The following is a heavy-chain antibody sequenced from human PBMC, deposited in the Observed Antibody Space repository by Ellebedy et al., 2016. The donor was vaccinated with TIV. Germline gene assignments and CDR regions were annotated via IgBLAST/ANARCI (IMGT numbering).Heavy chain of an antibody. J-gene: IGHJ4*02. Sequence: PGGSLRLSCVTSGFTFTTYPMSWVRQVPGKGLEWVSGISGHGVDTFYADSVKGRFTISRDNSRNTVHLQLNSLRADDTAIYYCAKWETRLNYFADWGRGTLVTVSS. V-gene: IGHV3-23*01. CDR1: GFTFTTYP. CDR2: ISGHGVDT. D-gene: IGHD1-26*01. CDR3: AKWETRLNYFAD.